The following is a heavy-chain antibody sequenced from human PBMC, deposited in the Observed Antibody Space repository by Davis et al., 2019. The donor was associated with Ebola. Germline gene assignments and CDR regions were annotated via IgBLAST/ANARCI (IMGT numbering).Heavy chain of an antibody. D-gene: IGHD3-3*01. CDR1: GFTFSSYW. CDR2: IKQDGSEK. J-gene: IGHJ4*02. Sequence: PGGSLRLSCAASGFTFSSYWMSWVRQAPGKGLEWVANIKQDGSEKYYVDSVKGRFTISRDNAKNSLYLQMNSLRAEDTAVYYCAKLSDFWSGYLDYWGQGTLVTVSS. CDR3: AKLSDFWSGYLDY. V-gene: IGHV3-7*01.